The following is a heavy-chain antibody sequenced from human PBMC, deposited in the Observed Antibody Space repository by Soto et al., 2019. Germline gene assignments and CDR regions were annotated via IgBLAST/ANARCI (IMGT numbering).Heavy chain of an antibody. J-gene: IGHJ5*02. V-gene: IGHV1-18*01. CDR2: ISVYNGHT. CDR3: ARGPHSSSPENALPPRFDP. Sequence: ASVKVSCKASGYTFTSYGISWVRQAPGQGLEWMGWISVYNGHTKYAQNIQGRVTLTTDTSTTTAYMELRSLRSDDTAVYYCARGPHSSSPENALPPRFDPWGQGTLVTVSS. CDR1: GYTFTSYG. D-gene: IGHD6-6*01.